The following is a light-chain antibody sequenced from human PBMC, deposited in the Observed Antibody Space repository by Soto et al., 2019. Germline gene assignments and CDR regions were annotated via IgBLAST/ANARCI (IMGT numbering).Light chain of an antibody. J-gene: IGLJ2*01. CDR3: CSYAGSSTXXVV. V-gene: IGLV2-23*01. CDR2: EGS. Sequence: QSALTQPASVSGSPGQSITISCTGTSSDVGSYNLVSWYQQHPGKAPKLMIYEGSKRPSGVSNRFSGSKSGNTASLTISGXXXXDEAXYYCCSYAGSSTXXVVFGGGTKX. CDR1: SSDVGSYNL.